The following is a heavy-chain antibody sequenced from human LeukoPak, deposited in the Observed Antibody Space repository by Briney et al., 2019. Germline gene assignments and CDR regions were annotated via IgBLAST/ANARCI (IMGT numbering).Heavy chain of an antibody. CDR2: INPIFGTA. CDR3: ATTRRRNYDFWSGYYGFPYY. D-gene: IGHD3-3*01. V-gene: IGHV1-69*13. J-gene: IGHJ4*02. CDR1: GGTFSSYA. Sequence: SVKVSCKASGGTFSSYAISWVRQAPGQGLEWMGGINPIFGTANYAQKFQGRVTITADESTSTAYMELSSLRSEDTAVYYCATTRRRNYDFWSGYYGFPYYWGQGTLVTVSS.